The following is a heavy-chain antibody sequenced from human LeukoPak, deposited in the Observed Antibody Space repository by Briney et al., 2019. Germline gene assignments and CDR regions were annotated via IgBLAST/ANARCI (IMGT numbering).Heavy chain of an antibody. CDR1: GGSISSSSYY. J-gene: IGHJ1*01. CDR3: ARDRGAAAGRTEYFQH. Sequence: TSETLSLTCTVSGGSISSSSYYWGWIRQPPGKGLEWIGSIYYSGSTYYNPSLKSRVTISVDTSKNQFSLKLSSVTAADTAVYYCARDRGAAAGRTEYFQHWGQGTLVTVSS. D-gene: IGHD6-13*01. V-gene: IGHV4-39*07. CDR2: IYYSGST.